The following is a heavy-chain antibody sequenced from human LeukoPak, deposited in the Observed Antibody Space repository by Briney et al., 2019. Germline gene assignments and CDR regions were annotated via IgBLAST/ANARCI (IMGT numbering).Heavy chain of an antibody. CDR2: IYSGGST. J-gene: IGHJ4*03. Sequence: GGSLRLSCAASGFTVSSNYMSWVRQAPGKGLEWVSVIYSGGSTYYADSVKGRFTISRHNSKNTLYLQMNSLRAEDTAVYYCAREFMDSSGYYYLDYWGQGTTVTVSS. CDR1: GFTVSSNY. D-gene: IGHD3-22*01. V-gene: IGHV3-53*04. CDR3: AREFMDSSGYYYLDY.